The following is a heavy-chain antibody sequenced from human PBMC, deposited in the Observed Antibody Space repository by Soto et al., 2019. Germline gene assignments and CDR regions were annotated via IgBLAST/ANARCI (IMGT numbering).Heavy chain of an antibody. Sequence: QIQLVQSGAEVKKPGASVKVSCKASGYIFTSQGISWVRQAPGQGLEWMGWISTYNGNPNYAQKLQGRVTMTTNTSTAPAFLEVRSLTSGRTGVFFRARGRTRALDYWGQGTPVIVSS. CDR1: GYIFTSQG. CDR3: ARGRTRALDY. D-gene: IGHD1-7*01. J-gene: IGHJ4*02. V-gene: IGHV1-18*01. CDR2: ISTYNGNP.